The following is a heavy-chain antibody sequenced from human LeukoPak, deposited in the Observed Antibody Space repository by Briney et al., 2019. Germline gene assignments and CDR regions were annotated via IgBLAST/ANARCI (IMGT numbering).Heavy chain of an antibody. D-gene: IGHD5-12*01. CDR3: ARWGSVGYSGYDLFDS. CDR1: GFTFSSYS. CDR2: IDSSSSFI. Sequence: GGSLRLSCAASGFTFSSYSMNWVRQAPGKGLEWVSSIDSSSSFIYYADSVKGRFTISRDNSKNTLYLQMNSLRAEDTAVYYCARWGSVGYSGYDLFDSWGQGTLVTVSS. J-gene: IGHJ4*02. V-gene: IGHV3-21*01.